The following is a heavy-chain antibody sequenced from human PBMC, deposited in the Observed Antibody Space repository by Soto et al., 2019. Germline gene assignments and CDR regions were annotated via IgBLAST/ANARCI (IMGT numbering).Heavy chain of an antibody. D-gene: IGHD5-12*01. CDR2: ISPSDGST. CDR3: ARDRRDGYNTFDY. CDR1: GYTFTSYE. J-gene: IGHJ4*02. Sequence: QVQLVQSGAEVKKPGASVKVSCKASGYTFTSYEMYWVRQAPEQGLEWMGIISPSDGSTTYGQQFQGRVTMTRDTSTSTVDMELSSLRSEDTAVYYCARDRRDGYNTFDYWGQGTLVTVSS. V-gene: IGHV1-46*01.